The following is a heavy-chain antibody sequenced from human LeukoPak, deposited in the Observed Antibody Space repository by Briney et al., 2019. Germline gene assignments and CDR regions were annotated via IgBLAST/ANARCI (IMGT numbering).Heavy chain of an antibody. CDR2: ISTYNGNI. D-gene: IGHD3-3*01. V-gene: IGHV1-18*01. CDR1: AYTFTNYG. J-gene: IGHJ3*02. CDR3: ARGLRWSGYYPQGADAFDI. Sequence: ASVKVSCKASAYTFTNYGISWVRQAPGQGLEWMWWISTYNGNINYAEKFQGRVTMTTDTSTSTVYMELRSLRSDDTAVYYCARGLRWSGYYPQGADAFDIWGQGTMVTVSS.